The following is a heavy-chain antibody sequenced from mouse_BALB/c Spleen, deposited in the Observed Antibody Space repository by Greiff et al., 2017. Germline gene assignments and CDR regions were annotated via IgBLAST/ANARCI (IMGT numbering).Heavy chain of an antibody. Sequence: QVQLKESGPELVKPGASVRISCKASGYTFTSYYIHWVKQRPGQGLEWIGWIYPGNVNTKYNEKFKGKATLTADKSSSTAYMQLSSLTSEDSAVYFCASGGYDEGMDYWGQGTSVTVSS. CDR1: GYTFTSYY. J-gene: IGHJ4*01. D-gene: IGHD2-14*01. CDR2: IYPGNVNT. V-gene: IGHV1S56*01. CDR3: ASGGYDEGMDY.